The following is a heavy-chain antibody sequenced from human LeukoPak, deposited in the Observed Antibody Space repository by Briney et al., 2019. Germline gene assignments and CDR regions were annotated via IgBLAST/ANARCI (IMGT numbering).Heavy chain of an antibody. Sequence: GASVKVSCKASGYTFTSYDINWVRQATGQGLEWMGWMNPNSGNTGYAQKFQGRVTITADKSTSTAYMELSSLRSEDTAVYYRAESGPDSSGWYYFDYWGQGTLVTVSS. J-gene: IGHJ4*02. CDR2: MNPNSGNT. V-gene: IGHV1-8*01. D-gene: IGHD6-19*01. CDR1: GYTFTSYD. CDR3: AESGPDSSGWYYFDY.